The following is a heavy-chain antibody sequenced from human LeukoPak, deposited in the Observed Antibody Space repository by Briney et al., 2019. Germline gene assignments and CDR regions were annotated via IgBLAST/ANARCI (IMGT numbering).Heavy chain of an antibody. D-gene: IGHD2-15*01. Sequence: SETLSLTCTVSGGSISSSSNYWNWLRQPAGKGLKWFGRFYSSGTTTYNPSLKGRVTISLDTSKNQFSLKLTCVTAADTAVYYCARIFCSGGNCYHFDYWGQGTLVTVSS. CDR1: GGSISSSSNY. CDR3: ARIFCSGGNCYHFDY. CDR2: FYSSGTT. J-gene: IGHJ4*02. V-gene: IGHV4-61*02.